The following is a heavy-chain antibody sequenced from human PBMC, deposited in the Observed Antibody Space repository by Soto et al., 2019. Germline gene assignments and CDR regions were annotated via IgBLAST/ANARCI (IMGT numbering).Heavy chain of an antibody. V-gene: IGHV4-30-4*01. Sequence: SETLSLTCTVSGGSISSGDYYWSWIRQPPGKGLEWIGYIYYSGSTYYNPSLKSRVTISVDTSKNQFSLKLSSVTAADTAVYYCARALLGQYDFWSGYYTGSFDYWGQGALVTVSS. CDR1: GGSISSGDYY. D-gene: IGHD3-3*01. CDR2: IYYSGST. CDR3: ARALLGQYDFWSGYYTGSFDY. J-gene: IGHJ4*02.